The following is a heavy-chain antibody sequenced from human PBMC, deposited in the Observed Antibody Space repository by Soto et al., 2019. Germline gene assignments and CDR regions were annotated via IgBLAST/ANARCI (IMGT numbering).Heavy chain of an antibody. D-gene: IGHD3-3*01. CDR3: ARNPSGYYLDY. CDR2: IYSGGST. V-gene: IGHV3-66*01. Sequence: PGGSLRLSCAASGFTVSSNYMSWVRQAPGKGLEWVSVIYSGGSTYYADSVKGRFTISRDNSKNTLYLQMNSLRAEDTAVYYCARNPSGYYLDYWGQGTLVTVSS. CDR1: GFTVSSNY. J-gene: IGHJ4*02.